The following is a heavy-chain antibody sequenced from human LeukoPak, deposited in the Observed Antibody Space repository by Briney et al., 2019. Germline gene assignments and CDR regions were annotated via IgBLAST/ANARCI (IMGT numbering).Heavy chain of an antibody. CDR1: GGSISSYY. Sequence: SETLSLICTVSGGSISSYYWSWIRQHAGKGLEWIGRIYTSGSTNYNPSLKSRVTMSVDTSKNQFSLKLSSVAAADTAVYYCARARTGYSSGWTELDAFDIWGQGTMVTVSS. V-gene: IGHV4-4*07. D-gene: IGHD6-19*01. CDR2: IYTSGST. CDR3: ARARTGYSSGWTELDAFDI. J-gene: IGHJ3*02.